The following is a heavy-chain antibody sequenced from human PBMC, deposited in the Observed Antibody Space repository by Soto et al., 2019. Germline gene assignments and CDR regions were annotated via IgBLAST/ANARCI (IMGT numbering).Heavy chain of an antibody. CDR2: INPGGAGT. D-gene: IGHD3-22*01. CDR3: ARGRYDSSGYFVAYFDF. J-gene: IGHJ4*02. Sequence: ASVKVSCKASGYTFTSYYMSWVRQAPGQGLEWMGIINPGGAGTTYAQNFQGRVTMTRDTSTSTVYMQLSSLRSEDTAMYYCARGRYDSSGYFVAYFDFWGQGTLVTVSS. V-gene: IGHV1-46*01. CDR1: GYTFTSYY.